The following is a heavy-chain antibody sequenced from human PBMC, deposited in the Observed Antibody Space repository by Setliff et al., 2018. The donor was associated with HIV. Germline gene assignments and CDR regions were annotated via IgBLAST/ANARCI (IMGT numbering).Heavy chain of an antibody. V-gene: IGHV1-69*06. CDR2: IIPVYHTT. D-gene: IGHD6-19*01. CDR3: ATVSHTNVAAHDAFDI. CDR1: GGAFTSYA. J-gene: IGHJ3*02. Sequence: SVKVSCKASGGAFTSYAFSWVRQAPGQGLEWMGRIIPVYHTTDYAPQFQGRVTMTADTSTDTAYMELSSLRSEDTAVYYCATVSHTNVAAHDAFDIWGQGTMVTVSS.